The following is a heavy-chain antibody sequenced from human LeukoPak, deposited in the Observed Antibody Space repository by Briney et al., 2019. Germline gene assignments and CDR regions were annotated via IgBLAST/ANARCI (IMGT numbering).Heavy chain of an antibody. D-gene: IGHD4-17*01. CDR3: ARDVANDYGDYMED. Sequence: PGGSLRLSCAASGFTFSSYSMNWVRQAPGKGLEWVSSISSSSSYIYYADSVKGRFTISRDNAKNSLYLQMNSLRAEDTAVYYCARDVANDYGDYMEDWGQGTLVTVSS. CDR1: GFTFSSYS. J-gene: IGHJ4*02. V-gene: IGHV3-21*01. CDR2: ISSSSSYI.